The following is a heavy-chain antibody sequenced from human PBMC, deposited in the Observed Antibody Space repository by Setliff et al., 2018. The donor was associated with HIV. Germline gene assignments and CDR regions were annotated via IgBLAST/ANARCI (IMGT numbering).Heavy chain of an antibody. CDR2: ISSSSSYT. V-gene: IGHV3-21*05. CDR3: ARVRDYYDSSGYEGYYFDY. CDR1: GFTFSSYT. Sequence: GSLRLSCAASGFTFSSYTMNWVRQAPGKGLEWVSYISSSSSYTNYADSVKGRFTISRDNAKNSLYLQMNSLRAEDTAVYYCARVRDYYDSSGYEGYYFDYWGQGTLVTVSS. J-gene: IGHJ4*02. D-gene: IGHD3-22*01.